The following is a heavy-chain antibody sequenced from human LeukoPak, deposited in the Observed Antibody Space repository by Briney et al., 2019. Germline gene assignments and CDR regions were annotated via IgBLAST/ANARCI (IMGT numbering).Heavy chain of an antibody. CDR2: IIPTLGIA. D-gene: IGHD1-26*01. CDR1: GGTFSSYT. Sequence: ASVKVSCKASGGTFSSYTISWVRQAPGQGLEWMGRIIPTLGIANYAQKFQGRVTITADKSTSTAYMELSSLRSEDTAVYYCARPLQGIVGATGFDYWGQGTLVTVSS. V-gene: IGHV1-69*02. CDR3: ARPLQGIVGATGFDY. J-gene: IGHJ4*02.